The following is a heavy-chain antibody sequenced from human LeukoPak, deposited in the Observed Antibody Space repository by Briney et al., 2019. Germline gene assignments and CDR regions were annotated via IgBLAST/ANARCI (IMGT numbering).Heavy chain of an antibody. CDR2: IYYSGST. CDR1: GGSISSYY. CDR3: ARARVYSSTWSEFDY. J-gene: IGHJ4*02. D-gene: IGHD6-13*01. Sequence: NSSETLSLTCTVSGGSISSYYWSWIRQPPGKGLEWIGYIYYSGSTNYNPSLKSRVTISVDTSKNQFSLKLSSVTAADTAVYYCARARVYSSTWSEFDYWGQGTLVTVSS. V-gene: IGHV4-59*01.